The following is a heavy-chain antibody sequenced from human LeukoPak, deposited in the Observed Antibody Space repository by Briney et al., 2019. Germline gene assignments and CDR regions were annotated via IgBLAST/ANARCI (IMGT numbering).Heavy chain of an antibody. CDR3: AELGITMIGGV. Sequence: GGSLRLSCGASGFTFSSNGMSGVRQAPGKGLGGGSAISGSGDKTYYADSVKGRFTISRDNAKNSLYLQMNSLRAEDTAVYYCAELGITMIGGVWGKGTTVTISS. CDR1: GFTFSSNG. J-gene: IGHJ6*04. CDR2: ISGSGDKT. V-gene: IGHV3-23*01. D-gene: IGHD3-10*02.